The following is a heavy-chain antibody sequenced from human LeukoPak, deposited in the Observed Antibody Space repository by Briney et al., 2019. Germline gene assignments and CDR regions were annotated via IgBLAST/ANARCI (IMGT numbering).Heavy chain of an antibody. CDR2: IKQDGSEK. V-gene: IGHV3-7*01. Sequence: GGSLRLSCAASGFTFSSYWMSWVRQAPGKGLEWVANIKQDGSEKYHVDSVKGRFTISRDNAKNSLHLQMNSLRAEDTAVYYCARDCADYYYYYMDVWGKGTTVTVSS. J-gene: IGHJ6*03. CDR1: GFTFSSYW. CDR3: ARDCADYYYYYMDV.